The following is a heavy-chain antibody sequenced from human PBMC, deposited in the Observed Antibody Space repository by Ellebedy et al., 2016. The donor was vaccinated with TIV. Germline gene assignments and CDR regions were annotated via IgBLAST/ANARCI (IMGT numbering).Heavy chain of an antibody. CDR1: GFTVSSSY. CDR3: STETFNDVDLELWGIFDI. Sequence: GESLKISCAASGFTVSSSYMSWVRQAPGKGLEWVSVIYAGNTTYYADFVRGRFTISRDTSKNTLYLQMNILRAEDTAVYYCSTETFNDVDLELWGIFDIWGQGTMVTVSS. V-gene: IGHV3-66*01. J-gene: IGHJ3*02. D-gene: IGHD3-16*01. CDR2: IYAGNTT.